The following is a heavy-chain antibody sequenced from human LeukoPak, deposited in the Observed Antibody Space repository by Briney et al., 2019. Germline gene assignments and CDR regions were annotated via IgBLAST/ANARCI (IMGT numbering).Heavy chain of an antibody. Sequence: GGSLRLSCAASGFTFSSYSMNWVRQAPGKGLEWVSYIRSSSSTIYYADSVKGRFTISRDNSKNTLYLEMNSLSPDDTAVYYCARGVEPLTANTLAYWGQGTLVTVSS. CDR3: ARGVEPLTANTLAY. CDR2: IRSSSSTI. CDR1: GFTFSSYS. V-gene: IGHV3-48*01. J-gene: IGHJ4*02. D-gene: IGHD2-21*02.